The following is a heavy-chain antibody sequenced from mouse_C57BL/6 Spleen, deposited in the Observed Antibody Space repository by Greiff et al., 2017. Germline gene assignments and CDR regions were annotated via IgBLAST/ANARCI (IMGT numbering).Heavy chain of an antibody. D-gene: IGHD1-1*01. J-gene: IGHJ4*01. CDR2: INPNNGGT. CDR1: GYTFTDYY. Sequence: VQLKQSGPELVKPGASVKISCKASGYTFTDYYMNWVKQSHGKSLEWIGDINPNNGGTSYNQKFKGKATLTVDKSSSTAYMELRSLTSEDSAVYYCARAAYGSNYYAVDYWGQGTSVTVSS. V-gene: IGHV1-26*01. CDR3: ARAAYGSNYYAVDY.